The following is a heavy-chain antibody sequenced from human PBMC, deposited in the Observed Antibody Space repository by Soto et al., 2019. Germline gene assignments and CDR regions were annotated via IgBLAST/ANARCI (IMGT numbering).Heavy chain of an antibody. D-gene: IGHD2-2*01. V-gene: IGHV1-18*01. CDR1: GYTFTSYG. Sequence: QVQLVQSGAEVKKPGASVKVSCKASGYTFTSYGISWVRQAPGQGLEWMGWISAYNGNTNYARKLQGRVTMTTDTSTXTXXXXXXXXXXXXXXXXXXXXXXXIVVVPAAXHFDYWGQGTLVTVSS. CDR3: XXXXXIVVVPAAXHFDY. J-gene: IGHJ4*02. CDR2: ISAYNGNT.